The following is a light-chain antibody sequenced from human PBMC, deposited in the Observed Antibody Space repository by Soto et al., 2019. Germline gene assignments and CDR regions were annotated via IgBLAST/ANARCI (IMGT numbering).Light chain of an antibody. V-gene: IGKV3-11*01. Sequence: EIVLTQSPATLSLSPGERATLSCRASRSGSSYLAWYQQKPGQAPRLLIYDASNRATGIPARFSGRGSGTDFTLTISSREPEDFSIYYCQQRSNWPPVTFGGGNKVEIK. CDR3: QQRSNWPPVT. CDR1: RSGSSY. CDR2: DAS. J-gene: IGKJ4*01.